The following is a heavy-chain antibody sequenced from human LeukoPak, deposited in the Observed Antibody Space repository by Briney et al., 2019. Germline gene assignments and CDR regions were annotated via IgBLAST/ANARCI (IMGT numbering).Heavy chain of an antibody. CDR3: ARDSPQWLLRGRGWFDP. J-gene: IGHJ5*02. CDR1: GFTFSSYW. V-gene: IGHV3-7*01. CDR2: IKQDGSEK. Sequence: LPGGSLRLSCAASGFTFSSYWMSWVRQAPGKGLEWVANIKQDGSEKYYVDSVKGRFTISRDNAKNSLYLQMNSLRAEDTAVYYCARDSPQWLLRGRGWFDPWGQGTLVTVSS. D-gene: IGHD6-19*01.